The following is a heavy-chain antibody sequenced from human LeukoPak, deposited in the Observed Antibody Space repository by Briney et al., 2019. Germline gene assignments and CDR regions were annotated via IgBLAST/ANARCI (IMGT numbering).Heavy chain of an antibody. Sequence: ASVKVSCKASGYTFTSYYMHWVRQAPGQGLEWMGIINPSGGSTSYAQKFQGRVTMTRDTSTSTVYVELSSLRSEDTAVYYCARDLAGHCSSTSCYPGPFDYWGQGTLVTVSS. J-gene: IGHJ4*02. CDR2: INPSGGST. D-gene: IGHD2-2*01. V-gene: IGHV1-46*01. CDR3: ARDLAGHCSSTSCYPGPFDY. CDR1: GYTFTSYY.